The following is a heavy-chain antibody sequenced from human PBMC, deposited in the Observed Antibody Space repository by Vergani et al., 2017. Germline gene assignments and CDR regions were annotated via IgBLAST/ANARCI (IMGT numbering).Heavy chain of an antibody. D-gene: IGHD3-22*01. CDR1: GGSISSSSYY. CDR2: IYYSGST. Sequence: QLQLQESGPGLVKPSETLSLTCTVSGGSISSSSYYWGWIRQPPGKGLEWIGSIYYSGSTYYNPSLKSRVTISVDTSKNQFSMKLSSVTAADTAVYYCARHSYYDSSGYSPHDYWGQGTLVTVSS. CDR3: ARHSYYDSSGYSPHDY. J-gene: IGHJ4*02. V-gene: IGHV4-39*01.